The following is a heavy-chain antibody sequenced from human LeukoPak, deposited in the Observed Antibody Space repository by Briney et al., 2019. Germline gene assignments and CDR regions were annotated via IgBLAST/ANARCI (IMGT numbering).Heavy chain of an antibody. CDR2: IYYSGNT. CDR1: GVSISSSNSY. D-gene: IGHD3/OR15-3a*01. V-gene: IGHV4-39*01. J-gene: IGHJ4*02. CDR3: ARQTGSGLFILP. Sequence: SETLSLTCTVSGVSISSSNSYWGWIRQPPGKGLEWIGSIYYSGNTYYNASLKSQVSISIDTSKNQISLRLTSVTATDTAIYYCARQTGSGLFILPGGQGTLVTVSS.